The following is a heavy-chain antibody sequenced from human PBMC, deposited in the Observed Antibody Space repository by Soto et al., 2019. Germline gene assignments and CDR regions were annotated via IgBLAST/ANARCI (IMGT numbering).Heavy chain of an antibody. J-gene: IGHJ6*03. CDR1: GYTFTSYD. CDR3: ARGIGGLLGGDRPDVYGDYGYYYYYMDG. D-gene: IGHD4-17*01. V-gene: IGHV1-8*01. CDR2: MNPNSGNT. Sequence: ASVKVSCKASGYTFTSYDINWVRQATGQGLEWMGWMNPNSGNTGYAQKFQGRVTMTRNTSISTAYMELSSLRSEDTAVYYCARGIGGLLGGDRPDVYGDYGYYYYYMDGWGKGTTVTVSS.